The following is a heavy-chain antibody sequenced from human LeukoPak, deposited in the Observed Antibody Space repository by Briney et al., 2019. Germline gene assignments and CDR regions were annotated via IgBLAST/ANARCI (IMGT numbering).Heavy chain of an antibody. CDR3: AKASWVSSTDAVR. J-gene: IGHJ4*02. CDR2: IRSNGET. CDR1: GLSFSSFA. V-gene: IGHV3-23*01. Sequence: GGSLRLSCAASGLSFSSFAMSWVRQGPARGLEWVSSIRSNGETFYADSVKGRFTLSSDSSRNTVYFQLNNMRVEDTAIYYCAKASWVSSTDAVRWGQGTLVTVSS. D-gene: IGHD3-16*01.